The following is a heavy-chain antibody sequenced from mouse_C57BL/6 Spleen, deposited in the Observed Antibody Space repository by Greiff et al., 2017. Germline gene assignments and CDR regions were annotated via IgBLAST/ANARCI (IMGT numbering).Heavy chain of an antibody. V-gene: IGHV1-80*01. D-gene: IGHD2-4*01. J-gene: IGHJ2*01. CDR2: IYPGDGDT. CDR3: ARSAMITTVDY. Sequence: QVQLQQSGAELVKPGASVKISCKASGYAFSSYWMNWVKQRPGKGLEWIGQIYPGDGDTNYNGKFKGKATLTADKSSSTAYMQLSSLTSEDSAVYFCARSAMITTVDYWGQGTTLTVSS. CDR1: GYAFSSYW.